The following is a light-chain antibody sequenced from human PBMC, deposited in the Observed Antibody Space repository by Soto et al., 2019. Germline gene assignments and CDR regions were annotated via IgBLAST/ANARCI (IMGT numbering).Light chain of an antibody. CDR3: LQDYGYSWT. J-gene: IGKJ1*01. V-gene: IGKV1-6*01. Sequence: QMTQSPSSLSASVGEKIIITCRASQDVGSYVSWYQQKPGQAPKLLIYAASNLDTGVPERFSGSRSGTEFTLTISSLEPEDFASYYCLQDYGYSWTFGQGNKVDI. CDR1: QDVGSY. CDR2: AAS.